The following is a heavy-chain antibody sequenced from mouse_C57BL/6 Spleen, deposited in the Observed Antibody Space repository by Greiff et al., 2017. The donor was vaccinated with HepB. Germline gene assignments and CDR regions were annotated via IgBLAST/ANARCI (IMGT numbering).Heavy chain of an antibody. D-gene: IGHD1-1*01. CDR1: GFSLTSYG. CDR3: ARNGPTTVVAPDY. CDR2: IWSGGST. J-gene: IGHJ2*01. Sequence: VQVVESGPGLVQPSQSLSITCTVSGFSLTSYGVHWVRQSPGKGLEWLGVIWSGGSTDYNAAFISRLSISKDNSKSQVFFKMNSLQADDTAIYYCARNGPTTVVAPDYWGQGTTLTVSS. V-gene: IGHV2-2*01.